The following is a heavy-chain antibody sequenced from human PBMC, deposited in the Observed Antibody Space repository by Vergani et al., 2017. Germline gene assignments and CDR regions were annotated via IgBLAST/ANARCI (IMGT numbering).Heavy chain of an antibody. CDR1: GYTFTGYY. Sequence: QVQLVQSGAEVKKPGASVKVSCKASGYTFTGYYMHWVRQAPGQGLEWMGWINPNSGGTNYAQKFQGRVTMTRDTSISTAYMELSRLRSDDTAVYYCAREKGGYSGYDAGWSYGMDVWGQGTTVTVSS. CDR2: INPNSGGT. V-gene: IGHV1-2*02. CDR3: AREKGGYSGYDAGWSYGMDV. D-gene: IGHD5-12*01. J-gene: IGHJ6*02.